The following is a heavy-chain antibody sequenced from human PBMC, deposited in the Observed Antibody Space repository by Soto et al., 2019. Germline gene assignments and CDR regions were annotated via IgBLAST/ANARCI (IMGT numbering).Heavy chain of an antibody. CDR1: GDSISSGDYY. CDR3: ARDKITGLFDS. Sequence: SETLSLTCTVSGDSISSGDYYWSWIRQPPGKGLEWIGEINHSGSTNYNPSLKSRVTISVDTSKNQFSLKLTSVTAADTAVYYCARDKITGLFDSWGQGTPVTVSS. CDR2: INHSGST. V-gene: IGHV4-30-4*01. D-gene: IGHD2-8*02. J-gene: IGHJ4*02.